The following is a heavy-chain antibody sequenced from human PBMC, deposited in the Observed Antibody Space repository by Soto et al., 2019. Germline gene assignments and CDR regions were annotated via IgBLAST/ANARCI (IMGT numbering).Heavy chain of an antibody. CDR1: GFTFSSYG. CDR2: IWYDGSNK. Sequence: QVQLVESGGGVVQPGRSLRLSCAASGFTFSSYGMHWVRQAPGKGLEWVAVIWYDGSNKYYADSVKGRFTISRDNSKNTLYLQMSSLRAEDTAVYYGARGAVVMNDAFDIWGQGTMVAVSS. D-gene: IGHD3-22*01. V-gene: IGHV3-33*01. J-gene: IGHJ3*02. CDR3: ARGAVVMNDAFDI.